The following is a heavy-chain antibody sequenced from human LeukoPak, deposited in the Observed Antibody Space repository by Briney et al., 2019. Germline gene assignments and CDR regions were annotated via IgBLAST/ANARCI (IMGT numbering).Heavy chain of an antibody. Sequence: PSETLSLTCTVSGGSISNYYWSWIRQPPGKGLEWIGYIYYSGSTNYNPSLKSRVTISVDTSKNQFSLKLSSVTAADTAVYYCARHGGSSGAGDYWGQGTLVTVSS. J-gene: IGHJ4*02. CDR2: IYYSGST. CDR1: GGSISNYY. V-gene: IGHV4-59*08. CDR3: ARHGGSSGAGDY. D-gene: IGHD1-26*01.